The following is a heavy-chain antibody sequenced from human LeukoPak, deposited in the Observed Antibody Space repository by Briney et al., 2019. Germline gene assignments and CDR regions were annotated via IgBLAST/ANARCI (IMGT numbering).Heavy chain of an antibody. J-gene: IGHJ6*03. CDR3: ARAGYYYYMDV. V-gene: IGHV1-18*01. Sequence: ASVNVSCKASAFTFTNFGISWVRQAPGQGLEWMGWISAYNGNTDYAQRLQGRVTMTTDTSTSTAYMELRSLRSDDTAVYYCARAGYYYYMDVWGKGTTVTVSS. CDR1: AFTFTNFG. CDR2: ISAYNGNT.